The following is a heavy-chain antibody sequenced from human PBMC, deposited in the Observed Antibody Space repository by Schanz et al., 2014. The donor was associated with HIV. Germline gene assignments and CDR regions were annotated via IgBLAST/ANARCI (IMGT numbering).Heavy chain of an antibody. CDR1: GFTFSTCG. Sequence: LVESGGGLVQPGGSLRLSCAASGFTFSTCGMHWVRQAPGKGLEWVAVIWYDGSNKYYADSVKGRFTISRDNSKNTLYLQMNSLRAEDTAVYYCAKDQGDVSGTPFDYWGQGTLVTVSS. V-gene: IGHV3-30*02. D-gene: IGHD1-20*01. CDR3: AKDQGDVSGTPFDY. J-gene: IGHJ4*02. CDR2: IWYDGSNK.